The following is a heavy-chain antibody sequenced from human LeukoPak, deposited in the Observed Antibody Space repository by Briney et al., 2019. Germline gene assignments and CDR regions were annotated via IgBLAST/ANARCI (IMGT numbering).Heavy chain of an antibody. Sequence: GGSLRLSCAASGFTFSSYAMSWVRQAPGKGLEWVSSISGSGGRKYYADSVKCRFPISRDNSKNTLYLQMNSLRAEDTAVYYCAKDLVYSSGWSREGFDYWGQGTLVTVSS. V-gene: IGHV3-23*01. D-gene: IGHD6-19*01. J-gene: IGHJ4*02. CDR1: GFTFSSYA. CDR2: ISGSGGRK. CDR3: AKDLVYSSGWSREGFDY.